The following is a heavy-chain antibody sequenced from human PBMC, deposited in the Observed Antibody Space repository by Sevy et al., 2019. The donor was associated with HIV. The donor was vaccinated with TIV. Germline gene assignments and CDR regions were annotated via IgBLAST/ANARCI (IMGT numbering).Heavy chain of an antibody. CDR1: GGSITSGFYS. CDR3: ARDRRNDYNGPAHYLDV. D-gene: IGHD4-4*01. Sequence: SETLSLTCSVSGGSITSGFYSWTWIRQPAGKGLEWIGHLYTSGSTNYNSSLKSQVTISVDTSKNQFSLKLNSVTAADTAVYYCARDRRNDYNGPAHYLDVWGKGTTVTVSS. CDR2: LYTSGST. J-gene: IGHJ6*03. V-gene: IGHV4-61*09.